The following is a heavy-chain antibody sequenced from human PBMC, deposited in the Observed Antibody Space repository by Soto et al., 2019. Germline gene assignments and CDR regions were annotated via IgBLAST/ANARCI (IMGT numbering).Heavy chain of an antibody. V-gene: IGHV3-30*03. CDR3: ARWVGGSMFDNSGKYDS. CDR1: GFTFSSNG. J-gene: IGHJ5*01. D-gene: IGHD3-22*01. Sequence: QVQLVESGGGVVQPGRSLRLTCAASGFTFSSNGMHWVRQAAGKGLERVALIAYDGSKTYYGDSVRARFTISRDNSGNTLFMQMTGLRAEDTAVYYCARWVGGSMFDNSGKYDSWGQGTLVTVSS. CDR2: IAYDGSKT.